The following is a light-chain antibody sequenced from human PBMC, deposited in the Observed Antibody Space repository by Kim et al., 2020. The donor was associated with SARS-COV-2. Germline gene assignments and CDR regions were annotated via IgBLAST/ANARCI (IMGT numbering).Light chain of an antibody. CDR3: NSRDSSGNHLV. CDR1: SLRSYY. V-gene: IGLV3-19*01. J-gene: IGLJ3*02. Sequence: ALGQTVRITCQGDSLRSYYARWYQQKPGQAPVLVIYGKNNRPSGIPDRFSGSSSGNTASLTITGAQAEDEADYYCNSRDSSGNHLVFGGGTKVTVL. CDR2: GKN.